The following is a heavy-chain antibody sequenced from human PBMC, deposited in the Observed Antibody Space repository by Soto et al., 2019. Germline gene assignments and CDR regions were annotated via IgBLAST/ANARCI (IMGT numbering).Heavy chain of an antibody. V-gene: IGHV3-7*01. D-gene: IGHD3-22*01. CDR1: GFTFSSYW. J-gene: IGHJ4*02. Sequence: GGSLRLSCAASGFTFSSYWMSWVRQAPGKGLEWVANIKQDGSEKYYVDSVKGRFTISRDNAKNSLYLQMNSLRAEDTAVYYCXRWPHDSSGYYYPYFDYWGQGTLVTVSS. CDR2: IKQDGSEK. CDR3: XRWPHDSSGYYYPYFDY.